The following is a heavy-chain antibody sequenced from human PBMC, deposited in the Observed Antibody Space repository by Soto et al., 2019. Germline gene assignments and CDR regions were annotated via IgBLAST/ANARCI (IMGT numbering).Heavy chain of an antibody. J-gene: IGHJ3*02. CDR1: GGTFSSYT. Sequence: QVQLVQSGAEVKKPGSSVKVSCKASGGTFSSYTISWVRQAPGQGLEWMGRIIPILGIANYAQKFQGRVTITADXSXSXXYMELSSLRSEDTAVYYCARDPYGSGSYYSDAFDIWGQGTMVTVSS. D-gene: IGHD3-10*01. CDR3: ARDPYGSGSYYSDAFDI. V-gene: IGHV1-69*08. CDR2: IIPILGIA.